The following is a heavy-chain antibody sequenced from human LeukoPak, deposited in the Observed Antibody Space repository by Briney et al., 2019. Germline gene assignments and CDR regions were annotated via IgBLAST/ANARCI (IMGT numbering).Heavy chain of an antibody. J-gene: IGHJ4*02. V-gene: IGHV3-21*01. Sequence: PGGSLRLSCAASGFTFSSCSMNWVRQAPGKGLEWVSSISSSSSYIYYADSVKGRFTISRDNAKNSLYLQMNSLRAEDTAVYYCARDARGYVDPPGNVDYWGREPWSPSPQ. CDR2: ISSSSSYI. D-gene: IGHD5-12*01. CDR3: ARDARGYVDPPGNVDY. CDR1: GFTFSSCS.